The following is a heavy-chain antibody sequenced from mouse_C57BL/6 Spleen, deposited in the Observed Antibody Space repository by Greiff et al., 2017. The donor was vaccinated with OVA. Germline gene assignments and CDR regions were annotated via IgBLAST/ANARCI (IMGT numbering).Heavy chain of an antibody. D-gene: IGHD1-3*01. J-gene: IGHJ2*01. CDR1: GFSLSTSGMG. CDR2: IYWDDDK. CDR3: ARIEGLNLDFDY. Sequence: QVTLKESGPGILQSSQTLSLTCSFSGFSLSTSGMGVSWIRQPSGKGLEWLAHIYWDDDKRYNPSLKSRLTISKDTSRNQVFLKITSVDTADTATYYCARIEGLNLDFDYWGQGTTLTVSS. V-gene: IGHV8-12*01.